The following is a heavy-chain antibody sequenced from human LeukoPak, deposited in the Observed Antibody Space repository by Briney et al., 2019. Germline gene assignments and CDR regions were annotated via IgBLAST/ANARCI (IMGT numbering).Heavy chain of an antibody. CDR1: GGSFSGYY. V-gene: IGHV4-34*01. CDR3: ASYSYGLKY. J-gene: IGHJ4*02. Sequence: NSSETLSLTCAVYGGSFSGYYWSWIRQPPGKGLEWIGEINHSGSTNYNPSLKSRVTISVDTSKNQFSLKPSSVTAADTAVYYCASYSYGLKYWGQGTLVTVSS. CDR2: INHSGST. D-gene: IGHD5-18*01.